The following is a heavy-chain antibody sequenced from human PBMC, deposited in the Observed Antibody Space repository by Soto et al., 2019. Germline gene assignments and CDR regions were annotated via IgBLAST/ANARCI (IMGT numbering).Heavy chain of an antibody. J-gene: IGHJ5*02. Sequence: PSETLSLTCAVSGGSISSDGYAWCWFRQPPGEGLECIGYIYHGGSTYYKPSLKRRVTISIDEYENQFSLRVNSVTAADTAVYYCARCKTIFEWWFDPWGQGTLVNVSS. CDR3: ARCKTIFEWWFDP. V-gene: IGHV4-30-2*01. D-gene: IGHD3-3*01. CDR2: IYHGGST. CDR1: GGSISSDGYA.